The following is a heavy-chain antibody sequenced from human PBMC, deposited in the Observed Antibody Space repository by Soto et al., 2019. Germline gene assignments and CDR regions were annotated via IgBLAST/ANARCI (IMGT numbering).Heavy chain of an antibody. CDR1: GFTFSSYA. V-gene: IGHV3-30-3*01. J-gene: IGHJ4*02. D-gene: IGHD6-19*01. Sequence: QVQLVESGGGVVQPGRSLRLSCAASGFTFSSYAMHWVRQAPGKGLEWVAVISYDGSNKYYADYVKGRFTISRDNYKNALYLQMNILRAEDTAVYYCARDGAAGSRAGFDYWGQGTLVTVSS. CDR2: ISYDGSNK. CDR3: ARDGAAGSRAGFDY.